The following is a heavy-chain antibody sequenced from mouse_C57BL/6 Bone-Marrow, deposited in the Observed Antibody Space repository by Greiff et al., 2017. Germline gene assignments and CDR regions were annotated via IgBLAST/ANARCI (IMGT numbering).Heavy chain of an antibody. V-gene: IGHV1-55*01. CDR2: IYPGSGST. J-gene: IGHJ2*01. D-gene: IGHD1-1*01. CDR1: GYTFTSYW. Sequence: VQLQQPGAELVKPGASVKMSCKASGYTFTSYWITWVKQRPGQGLEWIGDIYPGSGSTNYNEKFKSKATLTVDTSSSTAYMQLSSLTSEDSAVYYCAREALITTVVAHYFDYWGQGTTLTVSS. CDR3: AREALITTVVAHYFDY.